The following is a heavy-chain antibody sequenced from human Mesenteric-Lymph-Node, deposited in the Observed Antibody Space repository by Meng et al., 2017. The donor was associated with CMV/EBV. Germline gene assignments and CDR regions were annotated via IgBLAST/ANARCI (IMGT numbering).Heavy chain of an antibody. CDR3: ARPHYYGSGSSPWFDP. D-gene: IGHD3-10*01. CDR1: GGSSRSSCYY. V-gene: IGHV4-39*01. CDR2: IYYSGST. Sequence: LQLQESGAGLVKPSETVSLTGTLSGGSSRSSCYYWGWIRQPPGKGLEWIGSIYYSGSTYYNPSLKSRVTISVDTSKNQFSLKLSSVTAADTAVYYCARPHYYGSGSSPWFDPWGQGTLVTVSS. J-gene: IGHJ5*02.